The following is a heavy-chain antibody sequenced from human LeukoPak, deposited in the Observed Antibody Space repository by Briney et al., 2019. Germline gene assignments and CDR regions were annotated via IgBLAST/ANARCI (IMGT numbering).Heavy chain of an antibody. CDR1: GYTFTSYY. D-gene: IGHD4-17*01. V-gene: IGHV1-46*01. J-gene: IGHJ3*02. CDR2: INPSGGST. CDR3: ARGGSDYGDYVGAFDI. Sequence: GASVKVSCKASGYTFTSYYMHWVRQAPGQGLEWMGIINPSGGSTSYAQKFQGRVTMTRDTSTSTVYMEQSSLRSEDTAVYYCARGGSDYGDYVGAFDIWGQGTMVTVSS.